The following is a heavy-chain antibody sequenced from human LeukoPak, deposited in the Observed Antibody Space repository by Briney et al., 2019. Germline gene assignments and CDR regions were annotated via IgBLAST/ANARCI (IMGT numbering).Heavy chain of an antibody. J-gene: IGHJ6*02. D-gene: IGHD6-13*01. V-gene: IGHV3-23*01. CDR3: AKDGLAAAGSYYYYGMDV. CDR1: GFTFSSYA. CDR2: ISGSGGST. Sequence: GGSLRLSCAASGFTFSSYAMSWVRQAPGKGLEWVSAISGSGGSTYYADSVKGRFTISRDNSKNTLYLQMNSLRAEDTAVYYCAKDGLAAAGSYYYYGMDVWSQGTTVTVSS.